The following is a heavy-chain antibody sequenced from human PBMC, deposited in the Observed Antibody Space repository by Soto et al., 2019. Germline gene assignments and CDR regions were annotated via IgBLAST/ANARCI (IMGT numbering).Heavy chain of an antibody. CDR1: GGTFSSYA. V-gene: IGHV1-69*13. CDR2: IIPIFGTA. Sequence: SVKVSCKASGGTFSSYAISWVRQAPGQGLEWMGGIIPIFGTANYAQKFQGRVTITADESTSTAYMELSSLRSEDTAVYYCARDRCSGGSCYGTNDSFDIWGQGTMVTVSS. CDR3: ARDRCSGGSCYGTNDSFDI. J-gene: IGHJ3*02. D-gene: IGHD2-15*01.